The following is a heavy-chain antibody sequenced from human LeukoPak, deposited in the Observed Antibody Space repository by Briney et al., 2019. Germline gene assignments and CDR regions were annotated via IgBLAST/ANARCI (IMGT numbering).Heavy chain of an antibody. CDR1: GFTFSNYG. CDR3: ARGAVTGYSSSWYRFDY. D-gene: IGHD6-13*01. Sequence: PGGSLRLSCAASGFTFSNYGMNWVRQAPGKGLEWVTKIGYEGSNKFYGDSVKGRFIISRDNSKNSLYLQMNSLRAEDTAVYYCARGAVTGYSSSWYRFDYWGQGTLVTVSS. V-gene: IGHV3-33*01. J-gene: IGHJ4*02. CDR2: IGYEGSNK.